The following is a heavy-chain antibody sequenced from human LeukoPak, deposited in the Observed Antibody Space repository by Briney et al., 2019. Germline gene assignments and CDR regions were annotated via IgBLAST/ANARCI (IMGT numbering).Heavy chain of an antibody. CDR3: ARDRRHWSGGMDV. J-gene: IGHJ6*04. CDR1: GGTFSSYA. V-gene: IGHV1-69*01. D-gene: IGHD2-8*02. CDR2: IIPIFGTA. Sequence: SVKVSCKASGGTFSSYAISWVRQAPGQGLEWMGGIIPIFGTANYAQKFQGRVTITADESTSTAYMELCSLRSEDTAVYYCARDRRHWSGGMDVWGKGTTVTVSS.